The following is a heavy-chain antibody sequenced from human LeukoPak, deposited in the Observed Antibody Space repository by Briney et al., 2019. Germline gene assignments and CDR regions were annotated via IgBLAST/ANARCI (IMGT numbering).Heavy chain of an antibody. CDR1: GFTFSSYA. D-gene: IGHD1-26*01. CDR3: AKWSGSEVYYYGMDV. Sequence: PGGSLRLSCAASGFTFSSYAMSWVRQAPGKGLEWVSAISGSGGSTYYADSVKGRFTISRDNSKNTLYQQVNSLRAEDTAVYYCAKWSGSEVYYYGMDVWGQGTTVTVSS. J-gene: IGHJ6*02. V-gene: IGHV3-23*01. CDR2: ISGSGGST.